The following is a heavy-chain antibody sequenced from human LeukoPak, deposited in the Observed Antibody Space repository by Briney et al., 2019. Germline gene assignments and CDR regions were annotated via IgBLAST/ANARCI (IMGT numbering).Heavy chain of an antibody. J-gene: IGHJ4*02. D-gene: IGHD1-26*01. CDR1: GFTFSTYA. V-gene: IGHV3-23*01. CDR3: AKGAGLVGATVGRAFDY. CDR2: ISGSGGTI. Sequence: GGSLRLSCAASGFTFSTYAMIWVRQAPGKGLEWVSSISGSGGTIYYADSVKGRFTISRDNSKNTLYLQVNSLRAEDTAVYYCAKGAGLVGATVGRAFDYWGQGTLVTVSS.